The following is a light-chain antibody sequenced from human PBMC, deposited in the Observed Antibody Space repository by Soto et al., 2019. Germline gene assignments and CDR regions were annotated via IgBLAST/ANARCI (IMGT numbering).Light chain of an antibody. V-gene: IGLV2-14*03. J-gene: IGLJ1*01. CDR1: SSDVGGYNY. CDR2: NVS. Sequence: QSVLTQPASVSGSPGQSITISCTGTSSDVGGYNYVSWYQQHPGKAPKLMIYNVSNRPSGVSSRFSGSKSGNTASLTISGLQAEDEADYYCSSYTSSNTFVFGTVTKLTVL. CDR3: SSYTSSNTFV.